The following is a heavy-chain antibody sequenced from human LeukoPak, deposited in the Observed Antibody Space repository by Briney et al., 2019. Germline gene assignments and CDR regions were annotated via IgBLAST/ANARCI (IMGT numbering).Heavy chain of an antibody. V-gene: IGHV3-30*18. J-gene: IGHJ4*02. CDR1: GFTFSSYA. Sequence: PGGSLRLSCAASGFTFSSYAMSWVRQAPGKGLEWVAVISYDGSNKYYADSVKGRFTISRDNSKNTLYLQMNSLRAEDTAVYYCAKAAYESGEIGYWGQGTLVTVSS. CDR2: ISYDGSNK. D-gene: IGHD3-22*01. CDR3: AKAAYESGEIGY.